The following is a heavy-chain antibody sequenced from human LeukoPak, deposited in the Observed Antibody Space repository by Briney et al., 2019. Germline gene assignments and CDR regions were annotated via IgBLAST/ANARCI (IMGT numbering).Heavy chain of an antibody. V-gene: IGHV4-39*01. D-gene: IGHD5-18*01. CDR2: FYYSGST. CDR3: ARHLMTDTAMSKFDY. Sequence: SETLSLTCTVSGGSISSSSYYWGWIRQPPGKGLEWIGSFYYSGSTYYNPSLKSRVTISEDTSKNQFSLKLRSVTAADTAVYYCARHLMTDTAMSKFDYWGQGTLVTVSS. CDR1: GGSISSSSYY. J-gene: IGHJ4*02.